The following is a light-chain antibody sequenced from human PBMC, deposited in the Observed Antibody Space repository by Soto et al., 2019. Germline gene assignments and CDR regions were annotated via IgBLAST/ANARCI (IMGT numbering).Light chain of an antibody. V-gene: IGLV2-14*01. J-gene: IGLJ2*01. CDR1: SSDVGGYNY. Sequence: QSALTQPASVSRSPGQSITISCTGTSSDVGGYNYVSWYQQHPGKAPKLMIYDVSNRPSGVSNRFSGSKSGNTASLTISGLQAEDEAYYYCSSYTSSSTLGVFGGGTKLTVL. CDR2: DVS. CDR3: SSYTSSSTLGV.